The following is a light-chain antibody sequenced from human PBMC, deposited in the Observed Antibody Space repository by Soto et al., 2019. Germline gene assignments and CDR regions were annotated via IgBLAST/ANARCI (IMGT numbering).Light chain of an antibody. CDR2: KAS. V-gene: IGKV1-5*03. CDR3: HQYHNLPRT. J-gene: IGKJ1*01. CDR1: QSINGW. Sequence: DIQLTQSPSTLFASVGDRVTITCRASQSINGWLAWYQQKPGQAPNLLIYKASTLESGVPSRFSGSGSGTEFTLTVSSLQPDDFATYYCHQYHNLPRTFGQGTKVEI.